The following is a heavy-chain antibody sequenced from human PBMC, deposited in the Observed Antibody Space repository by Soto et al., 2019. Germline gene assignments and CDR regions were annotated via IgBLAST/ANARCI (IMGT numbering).Heavy chain of an antibody. CDR3: ARDTGGSCDY. V-gene: IGHV3-72*01. CDR1: GFIFSDYY. J-gene: IGHJ4*02. D-gene: IGHD1-26*01. CDR2: TRNKANRYSP. Sequence: GGSLRLSCAASGFIFSDYYMDWVRQVPGKGLEWVGRTRNKANRYSPEYAPSVKGRFTISRHDLDVSMYLQMNSLKTEDTAVYYCARDTGGSCDYWGQGALVTVSS.